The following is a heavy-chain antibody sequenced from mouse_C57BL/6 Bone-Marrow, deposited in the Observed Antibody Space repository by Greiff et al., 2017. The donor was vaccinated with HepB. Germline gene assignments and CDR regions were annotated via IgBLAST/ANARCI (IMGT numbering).Heavy chain of an antibody. CDR1: GYTFTDYG. V-gene: IGHV1-77*01. J-gene: IGHJ3*01. Sequence: VMLVESGPELVKPGASMKMSCKASGYTFTDYGISWVKQRTGQGLEWIGKIYPGRGSTYYNEKFQGKATLTADKSSNTAYLQLSSLTSEDSAVYFCARHGGPIAYWGQGTLVTVSA. CDR2: IYPGRGST. D-gene: IGHD1-1*02. CDR3: ARHGGPIAY.